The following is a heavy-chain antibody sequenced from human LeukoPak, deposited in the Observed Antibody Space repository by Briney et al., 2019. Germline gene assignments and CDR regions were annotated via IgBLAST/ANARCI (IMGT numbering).Heavy chain of an antibody. J-gene: IGHJ6*04. D-gene: IGHD3-10*01. CDR2: ISSSGSTI. CDR3: ARDHITMVRGGHYYYGMDV. Sequence: PGRSLRLSCAGSGFTFDDHAMNWVRQAPGKGLEWVSYISSSGSTIYYADSVKGRFTISRDNAKNSLYLQMNSLRAEDTAVYYCARDHITMVRGGHYYYGMDVWGKGTTVTVSS. V-gene: IGHV3-48*03. CDR1: GFTFDDHA.